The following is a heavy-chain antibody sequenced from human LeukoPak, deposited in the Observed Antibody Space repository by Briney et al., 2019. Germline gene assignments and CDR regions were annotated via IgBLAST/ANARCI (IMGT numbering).Heavy chain of an antibody. CDR3: AKSQTPVVPAAMSGMDV. CDR1: GFTFSSYG. Sequence: PGGSLRLSCAASGFTFSSYGMHWVRQAPGKGLEWVAVISYDGSNKYYADSVKDRFTISRDNSKNTLYLQMNSLRAEDTAVYYCAKSQTPVVPAAMSGMDVWGKGTTVTVSS. V-gene: IGHV3-30*18. D-gene: IGHD2-2*01. J-gene: IGHJ6*04. CDR2: ISYDGSNK.